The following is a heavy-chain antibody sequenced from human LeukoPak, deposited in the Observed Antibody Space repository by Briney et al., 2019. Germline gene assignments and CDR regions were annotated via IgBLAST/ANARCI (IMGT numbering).Heavy chain of an antibody. Sequence: LSLTCTVSGGSISSSSYYWGWVRQAPGRGLEWVSYISSSDSTIYYADSVKGRFTISRDNAKNSLYLQMNSLRAGDTAVYYCARTIEMATISYFDYWGQGTLVTVSS. CDR1: GGSISSSSYY. CDR3: ARTIEMATISYFDY. J-gene: IGHJ4*02. D-gene: IGHD5-24*01. CDR2: ISSSDSTI. V-gene: IGHV3-48*03.